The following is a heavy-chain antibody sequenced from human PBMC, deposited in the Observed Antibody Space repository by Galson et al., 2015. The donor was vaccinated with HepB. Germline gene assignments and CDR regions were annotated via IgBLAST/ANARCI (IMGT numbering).Heavy chain of an antibody. D-gene: IGHD3-22*01. V-gene: IGHV1-69*04. J-gene: IGHJ3*02. Sequence: SVKVSCKASGGTFSSYTISWVRQAPGQGLEWMGRIIPILGIANYAQKFQGRVTITADKSTSTACMELSSLRSEDTAVYYCAIEYYYDSSGYFDAFDIWGQGTMVTVSS. CDR3: AIEYYYDSSGYFDAFDI. CDR2: IIPILGIA. CDR1: GGTFSSYT.